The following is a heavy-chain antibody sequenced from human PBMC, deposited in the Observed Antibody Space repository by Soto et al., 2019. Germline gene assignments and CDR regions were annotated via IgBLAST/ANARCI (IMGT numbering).Heavy chain of an antibody. CDR3: ARDLGCSRGSCLPSGFDP. J-gene: IGHJ5*02. CDR2: IYHSGST. V-gene: IGHV4-4*02. Sequence: SETLSLTCAVSGGSISSSNWWSWVRQPPGKGLEWIGEIYHSGSTNYNPSLKSRVTISVDKSKSQFSLKLSSVTAADTAVYYCARDLGCSRGSCLPSGFDPWGQGTLVTVSS. D-gene: IGHD2-15*01. CDR1: GGSISSSNW.